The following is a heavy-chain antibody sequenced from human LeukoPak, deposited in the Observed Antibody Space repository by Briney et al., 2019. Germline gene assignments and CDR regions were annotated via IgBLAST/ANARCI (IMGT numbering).Heavy chain of an antibody. J-gene: IGHJ6*03. CDR3: ARDRFYDFWSGYYMDV. D-gene: IGHD3-3*01. CDR1: GHTFTSYG. CDR2: ISAYNGNT. Sequence: ASAKVSCKASGHTFTSYGISWVRQAPGQGLEWMGWISAYNGNTNYAQKLQGRVTMTTDTSTSTAYMELRSLRSDDTAVYYCARDRFYDFWSGYYMDVWGKGTTVTVSS. V-gene: IGHV1-18*01.